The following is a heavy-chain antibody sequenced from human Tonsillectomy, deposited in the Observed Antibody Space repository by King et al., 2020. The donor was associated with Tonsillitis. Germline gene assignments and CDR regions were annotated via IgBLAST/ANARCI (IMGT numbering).Heavy chain of an antibody. Sequence: QLQESGPGVVKPSETLSLTCTVSGGSISSGDHYWAWIRQPPGKGLERIGYMYYSGTVFYNPSLKSRITISGGTSEKRFSLRLSSGTAADTAVYFWARYVSGSFDYWGQGALVTGSS. CDR1: GGSISSGDHY. CDR3: ARYVSGSFDY. D-gene: IGHD1-26*01. V-gene: IGHV4-39*01. J-gene: IGHJ4*02. CDR2: MYYSGTV.